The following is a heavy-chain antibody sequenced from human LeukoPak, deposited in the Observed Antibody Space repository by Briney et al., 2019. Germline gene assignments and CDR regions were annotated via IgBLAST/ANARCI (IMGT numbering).Heavy chain of an antibody. CDR1: GFTFSSYW. D-gene: IGHD3-9*01. V-gene: IGHV3-7*01. Sequence: GGSLRLSCAASGFTFSSYWMSWVRQAPGKGLEWVSNIKQDGSEKYYVDSVKGRFTISRDNAKNSLYLQMNSLRAEDTVVYYCPRDFEESLEPWGEGTLVTVSS. CDR3: PRDFEESLEP. J-gene: IGHJ5*02. CDR2: IKQDGSEK.